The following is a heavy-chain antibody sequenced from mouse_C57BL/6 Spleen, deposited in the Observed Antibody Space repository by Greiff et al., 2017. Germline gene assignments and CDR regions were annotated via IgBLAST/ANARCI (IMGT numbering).Heavy chain of an antibody. Sequence: QVQLQQSGPELVKPGASVKLSCKASGYTFTSYDINWVKQRPGQGLEWIGWIYPSDGSTKYNGKFKGKATLTVDTSSSTAYMELHSLTSEDSAVYFCAPYDSAWFAYWGQGTLVTVSA. CDR1: GYTFTSYD. V-gene: IGHV1-85*01. D-gene: IGHD2-4*01. CDR3: APYDSAWFAY. J-gene: IGHJ3*01. CDR2: IYPSDGST.